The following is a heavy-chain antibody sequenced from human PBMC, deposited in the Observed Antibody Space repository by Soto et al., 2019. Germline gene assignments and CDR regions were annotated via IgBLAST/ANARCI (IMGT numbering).Heavy chain of an antibody. J-gene: IGHJ6*02. CDR1: GYTFTSYG. D-gene: IGHD6-13*01. CDR2: ISAYNGNT. CDR3: ARDMGPYGAAGGTYYYGMDV. Sequence: ASVKVSCKASGYTFTSYGISWVRQAPGQGLEWMGWISAYNGNTNYAQKLQGRVTMTTDTSTSTAYMELRSLRSDDAAVYYCARDMGPYGAAGGTYYYGMDVWGQGTTVTVSS. V-gene: IGHV1-18*04.